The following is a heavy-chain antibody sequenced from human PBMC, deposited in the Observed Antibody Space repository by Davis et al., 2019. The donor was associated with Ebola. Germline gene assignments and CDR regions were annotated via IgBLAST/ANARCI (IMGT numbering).Heavy chain of an antibody. CDR3: ARESGELGSGKYFCDH. D-gene: IGHD3-10*01. CDR1: GGTFSSYA. J-gene: IGHJ4*02. Sequence: SVKVSCKASGGTFSSYAISWVRQAPGQGLEWMGGIIPIFGTANYAQKFQGRVTITADKSTSTAYMELSSLRSEDTAVYYCARESGELGSGKYFCDHWGQGTLVTVSS. CDR2: IIPIFGTA. V-gene: IGHV1-69*06.